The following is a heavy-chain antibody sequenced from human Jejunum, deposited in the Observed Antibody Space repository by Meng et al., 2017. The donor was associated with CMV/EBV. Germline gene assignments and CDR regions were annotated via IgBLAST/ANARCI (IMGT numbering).Heavy chain of an antibody. CDR1: GFTFTTYA. Sequence: WAASGFTFTTYAMTWVRQAPGRGLEWVSTISRSAYTTYYSDSVRGRFTISRDNSRNTLSLQMDSLRAEDTAVYYCAKGRTLVALIDSWGQGTLVTVSS. D-gene: IGHD2-2*01. J-gene: IGHJ4*02. V-gene: IGHV3-23*01. CDR3: AKGRTLVALIDS. CDR2: ISRSAYTT.